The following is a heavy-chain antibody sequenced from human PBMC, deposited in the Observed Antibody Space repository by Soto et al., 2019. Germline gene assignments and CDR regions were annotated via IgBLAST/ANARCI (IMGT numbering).Heavy chain of an antibody. CDR1: GGSTSSSDW. D-gene: IGHD1-26*01. J-gene: IGHJ4*02. CDR3: AGRPEIHPR. Sequence: QVHLQESGPGLVKPSETLSLTCAISGGSTSSSDWWTWVRQPPGEGLEWIGEIHRDGVTNYNSSLKSRLTISLDHSRNQFSLSRTSVTAADAAVYFCAGRPEIHPRWGQGILVPVSS. V-gene: IGHV4-4*02. CDR2: IHRDGVT.